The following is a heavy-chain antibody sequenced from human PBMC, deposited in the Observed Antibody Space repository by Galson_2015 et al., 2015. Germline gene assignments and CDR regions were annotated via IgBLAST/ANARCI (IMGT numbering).Heavy chain of an antibody. CDR3: ARRLAAANYYYYMDV. V-gene: IGHV4-4*02. J-gene: IGHJ6*03. Sequence: WIGEIYHSGSTNYNPSLKSRVTISVDKSKNQFSLKLSSVTAADTAVYYCARRLAAANYYYYMDVWGKGTTVTVSS. CDR2: IYHSGST. D-gene: IGHD6-13*01.